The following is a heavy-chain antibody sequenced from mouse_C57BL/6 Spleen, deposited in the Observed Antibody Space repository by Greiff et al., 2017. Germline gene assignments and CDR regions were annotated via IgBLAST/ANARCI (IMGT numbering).Heavy chain of an antibody. D-gene: IGHD1-1*01. CDR2: IYPSDSVT. V-gene: IGHV1-61*01. Sequence: QVQLKQPGAELVRPGSSVKLSCKASGYTFTSYWMAWVKQRPGQGLEWIGNIYPSDSVTHYNQKFQDKATLTVDKSSSTAYMQISSLTSEDSAVYYCARSASYEWFAYWGQGTLVTVSA. CDR3: ARSASYEWFAY. J-gene: IGHJ3*01. CDR1: GYTFTSYW.